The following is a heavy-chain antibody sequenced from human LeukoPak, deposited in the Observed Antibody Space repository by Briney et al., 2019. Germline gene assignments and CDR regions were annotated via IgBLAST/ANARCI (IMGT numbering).Heavy chain of an antibody. J-gene: IGHJ4*02. Sequence: SETLSLTCTVSGGSISSGGYYWSWIRQHPGKGLEWIGYIYYSGSTYYNPSLKSRVTISVGTSKNQFSLKLSSVTAADTAVYYCARGEDGDGQIFDYWGQGTLVTVSS. D-gene: IGHD4-17*01. CDR3: ARGEDGDGQIFDY. CDR2: IYYSGST. CDR1: GGSISSGGYY. V-gene: IGHV4-31*03.